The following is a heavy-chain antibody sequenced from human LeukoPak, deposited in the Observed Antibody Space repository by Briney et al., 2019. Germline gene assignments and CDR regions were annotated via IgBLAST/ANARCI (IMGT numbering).Heavy chain of an antibody. CDR3: ARDSPVATYTFDI. CDR2: IKQDESEI. J-gene: IGHJ3*02. CDR1: GFTFSSYW. V-gene: IGHV3-7*01. Sequence: GSLRLSCAASGFTFSSYWMSWVRQAPGKGLEWVANIKQDESEIDYMDSLKGRFTIFRDNAKNSLYLQMNSLRAEDTAMYYCARDSPVATYTFDIWGQGTMVTVSS. D-gene: IGHD1-1*01.